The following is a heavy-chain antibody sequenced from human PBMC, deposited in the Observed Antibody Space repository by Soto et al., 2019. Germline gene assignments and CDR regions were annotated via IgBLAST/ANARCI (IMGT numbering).Heavy chain of an antibody. CDR3: ARGDYYDSSGPFLDVFDF. CDR1: GFTFSSYA. J-gene: IGHJ3*01. V-gene: IGHV3-7*04. Sequence: PGGSLRLSCAASGFTFSSYAMSWVRQAPGKGLEWVANIKQDGSEKWYVDSVKGRFTMSRDNAKNSLYLQMNSLRAEDTAVYYCARGDYYDSSGPFLDVFDFWGQGTLVTVSS. CDR2: IKQDGSEK. D-gene: IGHD3-22*01.